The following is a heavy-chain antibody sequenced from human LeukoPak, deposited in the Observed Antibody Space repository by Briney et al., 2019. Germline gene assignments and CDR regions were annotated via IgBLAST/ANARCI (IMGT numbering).Heavy chain of an antibody. V-gene: IGHV3-23*01. J-gene: IGHJ6*02. D-gene: IGHD2/OR15-2a*01. CDR3: ARVSGTIRIWPQPFGDGMDV. Sequence: GGSLRLSCAASRFTFSNYVMSWVRQAPGKGLECVSAISGSGRSTYYADSVKGRFTISRDNSKNTLYLQMNSPRAEDTAVYYCARVSGTIRIWPQPFGDGMDVWGQGTTVTVSS. CDR1: RFTFSNYV. CDR2: ISGSGRST.